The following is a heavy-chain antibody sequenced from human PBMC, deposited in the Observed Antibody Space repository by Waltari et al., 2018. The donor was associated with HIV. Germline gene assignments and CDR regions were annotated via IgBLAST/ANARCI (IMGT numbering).Heavy chain of an antibody. Sequence: EVQLVESGGGLVQPGGSLRLSCAASGFTFSSYSMNWVRPAPGKGLEWVSYLISSGTTIYYADSVKGRFTISRDNAKNSLYLQMNSLRDEDTAVYYCARDLIGPRIIWGQGTLVTVSS. CDR1: GFTFSSYS. J-gene: IGHJ4*02. D-gene: IGHD3-16*01. CDR2: LISSGTTI. V-gene: IGHV3-48*02. CDR3: ARDLIGPRII.